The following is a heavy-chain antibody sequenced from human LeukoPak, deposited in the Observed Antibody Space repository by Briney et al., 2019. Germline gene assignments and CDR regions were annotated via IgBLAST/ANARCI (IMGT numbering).Heavy chain of an antibody. CDR1: GYSLTTYY. J-gene: IGHJ6*02. CDR2: INPSGGGT. Sequence: ASVKVSCKASGYSLTTYYMHWVRQAPGQGLEWMAIINPSGGGTKYAQKFQGRVTMTRDTPTNTVYMELSSLRTEDTAVYYCASMYLYGMDVWGQGTTVTVSS. V-gene: IGHV1-46*01. D-gene: IGHD2-8*01. CDR3: ASMYLYGMDV.